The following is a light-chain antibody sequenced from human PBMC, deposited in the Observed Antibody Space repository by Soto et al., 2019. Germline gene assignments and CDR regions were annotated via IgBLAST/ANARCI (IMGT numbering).Light chain of an antibody. CDR3: QQCNTPFT. CDR2: DAS. Sequence: DIQMTQSPSTLSASVGDRVAITCRASQNIGSRLAWYQQKPDEAPKLLIYDASSLESGVPLRFGGSGSGTDFTFIISSLQPDDFATYYCQQCNTPFTFGGGTKVEIK. V-gene: IGKV1-5*01. J-gene: IGKJ4*01. CDR1: QNIGSR.